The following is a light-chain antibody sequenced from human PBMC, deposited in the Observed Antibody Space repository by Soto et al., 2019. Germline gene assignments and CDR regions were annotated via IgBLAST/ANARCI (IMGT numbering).Light chain of an antibody. CDR2: EAS. CDR3: QQYSLYSPT. V-gene: IGKV1-5*03. J-gene: IGKJ2*01. CDR1: QSITHW. Sequence: DIPMTQSPSTLSASVGDTVTITCRASQSITHWLAWYQQKAGKAPKLLIYEASKLESGVPSRFSGTISGTEFTLTISSLQPDDSATYYCQQYSLYSPTFGQGTKLEIK.